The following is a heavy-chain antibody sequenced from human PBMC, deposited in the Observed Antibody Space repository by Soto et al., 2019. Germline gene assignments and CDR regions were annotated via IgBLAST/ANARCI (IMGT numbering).Heavy chain of an antibody. CDR3: AAGDYRFLAAAGLDY. Sequence: SETLSLTCAVYGGSFSGYYWSWIRQPPGKGLEWIGEINHSGSTNYNPSLKSRVTISVDTSKNQFSLKLSSVTAAETAVYYCAAGDYRFLAAAGLDYWGQGTLVTVSS. D-gene: IGHD6-13*01. V-gene: IGHV4-34*01. CDR1: GGSFSGYY. CDR2: INHSGST. J-gene: IGHJ4*02.